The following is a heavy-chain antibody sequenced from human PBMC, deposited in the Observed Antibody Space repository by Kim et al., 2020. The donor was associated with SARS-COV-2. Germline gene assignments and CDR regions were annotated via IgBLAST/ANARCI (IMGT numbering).Heavy chain of an antibody. CDR3: ASRRYRGTYYYFDY. V-gene: IGHV3-74*01. CDR2: INSDGGTT. J-gene: IGHJ4*02. D-gene: IGHD1-26*01. CDR1: GFTFSTYW. Sequence: GGSLRLSCAASGFTFSTYWMHWVRQAPGKGLVWVSRINSDGGTTSYADSVKGRFTISRDNAKSTLYLQMNSLRAEDTAVYYCASRRYRGTYYYFDYWGQGTLVTITS.